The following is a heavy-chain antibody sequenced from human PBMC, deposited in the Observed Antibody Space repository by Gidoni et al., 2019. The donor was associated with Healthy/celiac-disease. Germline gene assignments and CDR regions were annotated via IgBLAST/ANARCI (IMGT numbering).Heavy chain of an antibody. CDR2: ISYDGSNK. CDR1: GFTFSSYG. J-gene: IGHJ4*02. V-gene: IGHV3-30*18. Sequence: QVQLVESGGGVVQPGRSLRLSCAASGFTFSSYGMHWVRQAPGKGLEWVAVISYDGSNKYYADSVKGRFTISRDNSKNTLYLQMNSLRAEDTAVYYCAKVVYGDQVGAYWGQGTLVTVSS. CDR3: AKVVYGDQVGAY. D-gene: IGHD4-17*01.